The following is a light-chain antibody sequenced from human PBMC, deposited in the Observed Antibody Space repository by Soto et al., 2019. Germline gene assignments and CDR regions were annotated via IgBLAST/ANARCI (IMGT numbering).Light chain of an antibody. J-gene: IGLJ1*01. CDR2: DVS. V-gene: IGLV2-14*03. CDR1: SSDVGGYNY. CDR3: SSYTSSSTPFV. Sequence: LTQPASVSGSPGQSITISCTGTSSDVGGYNYVSWYQQHPGKAPKLMIYDVSDRPSGVSNRFSGSKSGNTASLTISGLQAEDEADYFCSSYTSSSTPFVFGTGTKVTVL.